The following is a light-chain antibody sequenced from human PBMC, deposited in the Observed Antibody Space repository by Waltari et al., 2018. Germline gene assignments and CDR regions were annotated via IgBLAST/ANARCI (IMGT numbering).Light chain of an antibody. CDR1: QTISTY. CDR2: AAS. V-gene: IGKV1-39*01. Sequence: DIQMTQSPSSLSASEGDRVTITCRASQTISTYLNWYQQKPGKAPKLLIYAASSLQVGVPSRFSGSGSGTDFKLTISSLQPEDFATYYCLQYSIYSTFGQGTKLVIK. CDR3: LQYSIYST. J-gene: IGKJ2*01.